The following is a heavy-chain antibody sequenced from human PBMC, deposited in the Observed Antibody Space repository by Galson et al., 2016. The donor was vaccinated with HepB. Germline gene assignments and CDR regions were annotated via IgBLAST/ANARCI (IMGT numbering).Heavy chain of an antibody. CDR3: AHSRLVVDTTLVLAFDY. Sequence: PALVKPTQTLTLTCTFSGFSLSTRGVGVGRIRQPPGKALEWLALIYWDDDKRYSPSLRSRLTTTKDTSRNQVVLTMTNMDTVDTATYYCAHSRLVVDTTLVLAFDYWGQGTLLTVSS. D-gene: IGHD3-16*01. CDR1: GFSLSTRGVG. V-gene: IGHV2-5*02. CDR2: IYWDDDK. J-gene: IGHJ4*02.